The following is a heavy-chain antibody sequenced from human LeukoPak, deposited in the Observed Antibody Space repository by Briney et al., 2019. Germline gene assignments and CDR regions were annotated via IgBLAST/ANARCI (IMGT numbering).Heavy chain of an antibody. CDR1: GFTFSSYS. Sequence: PGGSLRLSCAASGFTFSSYSMNWVRQAPGKGLEWVSSISSSSSYIYYADSVKGRFTISRDNAKNSLYLQMNSLRAEGTAVYYCARAEYQLLHATDYWGQGTLVTVSS. J-gene: IGHJ4*02. CDR3: ARAEYQLLHATDY. V-gene: IGHV3-21*01. D-gene: IGHD2-2*01. CDR2: ISSSSSYI.